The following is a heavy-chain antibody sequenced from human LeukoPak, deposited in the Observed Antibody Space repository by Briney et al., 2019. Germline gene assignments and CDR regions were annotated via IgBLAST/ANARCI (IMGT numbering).Heavy chain of an antibody. CDR1: GGTFTSDA. D-gene: IGHD3-3*01. CDR2: FDPEDGET. Sequence: ASVKISCKTSGGTFTSDAISWVRQAPGKGLEWMGGFDPEDGETIYAQKFQGRVTMTEDTSTDTAYMELSSLRSEDTAVYYCARGAYYDFWSLWGQGTLVTVSS. V-gene: IGHV1-24*01. J-gene: IGHJ4*02. CDR3: ARGAYYDFWSL.